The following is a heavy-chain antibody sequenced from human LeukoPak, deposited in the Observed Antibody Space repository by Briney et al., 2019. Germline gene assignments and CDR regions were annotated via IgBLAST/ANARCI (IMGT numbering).Heavy chain of an antibody. CDR1: GYSFTSYW. V-gene: IGHV5-51*01. J-gene: IGHJ4*02. CDR3: ARHRRIDSSGWFVFDY. CDR2: IYPGDSDT. D-gene: IGHD6-19*01. Sequence: PGESLKISCKGSGYSFTSYWIGWVRQMPGKGLEWMGIIYPGDSDTRYSPSFQGQVTISADKSISTAYLQWSSLKASDTAMYYCARHRRIDSSGWFVFDYWGQGTLVTVSS.